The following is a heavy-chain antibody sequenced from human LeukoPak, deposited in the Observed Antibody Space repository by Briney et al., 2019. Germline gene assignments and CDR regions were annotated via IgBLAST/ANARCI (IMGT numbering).Heavy chain of an antibody. CDR1: GYTFTSYY. Sequence: ASVTASCKASGYTFTSYYIHWVRQAPGQGLEWMGMINSSDGSTTYAQKFQGRVTMTRDTSTSKVYMELSRLRSEDTDVYFCVRDCSDCHRGDYFDYWGQGTMVTVSS. V-gene: IGHV1-46*01. J-gene: IGHJ4*02. CDR3: VRDCSDCHRGDYFDY. CDR2: INSSDGST. D-gene: IGHD6-19*01.